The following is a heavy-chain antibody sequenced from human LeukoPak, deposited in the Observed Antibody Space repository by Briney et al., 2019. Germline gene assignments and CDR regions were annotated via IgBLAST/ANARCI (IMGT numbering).Heavy chain of an antibody. CDR1: GFNFITYG. J-gene: IGHJ4*02. D-gene: IGHD2-2*01. V-gene: IGHV3-30*02. CDR3: AKVRGYCSSTSCYYFDY. CDR2: IRYDGGMT. Sequence: GGSLRLSCAASGFNFITYGMHWVRQAPGKGLEWVAYIRYDGGMTHYADSVRGRFTISRDNSKNTLYLQMNSLRAEDTAVYYCAKVRGYCSSTSCYYFDYWGQGTLVTVSS.